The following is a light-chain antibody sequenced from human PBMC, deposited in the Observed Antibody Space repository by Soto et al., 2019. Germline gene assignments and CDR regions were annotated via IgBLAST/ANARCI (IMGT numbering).Light chain of an antibody. CDR1: INDVGGYNY. CDR3: MSYAGGNRFV. Sequence: QSALTQPPSASGSPGQSVNISCAGTINDVGGYNYVSWYQQHPGKVPQLMIYQVTKRPSGVPDRFSASKSDTTASLTISGLQAEDEGDYCCMSYAGGNRFVFGTGTKVTVL. V-gene: IGLV2-8*01. CDR2: QVT. J-gene: IGLJ1*01.